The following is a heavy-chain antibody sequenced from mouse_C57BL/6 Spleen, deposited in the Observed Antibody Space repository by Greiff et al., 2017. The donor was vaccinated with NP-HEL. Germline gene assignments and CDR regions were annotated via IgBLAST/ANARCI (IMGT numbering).Heavy chain of an antibody. CDR1: GYTFTSYW. CDR2: VDPSDSET. V-gene: IGHV1-52*01. J-gene: IGHJ2*01. Sequence: QVHVKQPGAELVRPGSSVKLSCKASGYTFTSYWMHWVKQRPIQGLEWIGNVDPSDSETHYNQKFKDKATLTVDKSSSTAYMQLSSLTSEDSAVYYCARDRFYYGSSYEYFDYWGQGTTLTVSS. CDR3: ARDRFYYGSSYEYFDY. D-gene: IGHD1-1*01.